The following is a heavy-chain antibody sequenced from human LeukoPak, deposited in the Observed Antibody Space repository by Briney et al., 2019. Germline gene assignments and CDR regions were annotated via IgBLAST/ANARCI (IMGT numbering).Heavy chain of an antibody. CDR3: ARLDGAWGYFDY. CDR2: IYHSGST. D-gene: IGHD3-16*01. J-gene: IGHJ4*02. CDR1: GGSISSDAHY. V-gene: IGHV4-39*01. Sequence: SETLSLTCTVSGGSISSDAHYWGWIRQPPKKGLEWIGTIYHSGSTYLNPSLRSRLTISVDTSKNQFSLNLSSVTAADTAVYYCARLDGAWGYFDYWGQGTLVTVSS.